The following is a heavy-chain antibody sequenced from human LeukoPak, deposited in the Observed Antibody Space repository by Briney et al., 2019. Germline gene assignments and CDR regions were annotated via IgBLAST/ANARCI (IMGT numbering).Heavy chain of an antibody. CDR2: IIPIFGTA. CDR3: ARGGRGRPHIVATMGGAYMDV. J-gene: IGHJ6*03. V-gene: IGHV1-69*05. Sequence: GASVTVPCKASGGTFSSYAISWVRQAPGQGLEWMGGIIPIFGTANYAQKFQGRVTITTDESTSTAYMELSSLRSEDTAVYYCARGGRGRPHIVATMGGAYMDVWGKGTTVTVSS. CDR1: GGTFSSYA. D-gene: IGHD5-12*01.